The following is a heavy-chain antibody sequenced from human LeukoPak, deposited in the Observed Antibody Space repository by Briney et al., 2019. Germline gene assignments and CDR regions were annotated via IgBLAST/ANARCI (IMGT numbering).Heavy chain of an antibody. CDR2: ISHDGTYT. CDR3: ARVALYSGSGRPSSYGMDV. D-gene: IGHD3-10*01. V-gene: IGHV3-11*06. J-gene: IGHJ6*01. Sequence: PGGSLRPSHTVTGLTFSNEYARCARLAARKGLVWVSTISHDGTYTSYPDSVKGRFTISRDNAKKSLYLQMNILRAEDTAVYLCARVALYSGSGRPSSYGMDVWGKGTTV. CDR1: GLTFSNEY.